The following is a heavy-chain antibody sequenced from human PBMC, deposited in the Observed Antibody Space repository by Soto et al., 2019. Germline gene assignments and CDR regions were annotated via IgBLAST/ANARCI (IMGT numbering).Heavy chain of an antibody. D-gene: IGHD5-18*01. CDR1: GGNCSNAW. J-gene: IGHJ5*02. V-gene: IGHV3-15*01. Sequence: GLPMRVSCGASGGNCSNAWGSRVSQDPGKGLEWVGRIKSKTDGGTTDYAAPVKGRFTISRDDSKNTLYLQMNSLKTEDTAVYYCSTDMDTAMIQGPAFDPCGQRTLVTVSS. CDR2: IKSKTDGGTT. CDR3: STDMDTAMIQGPAFDP.